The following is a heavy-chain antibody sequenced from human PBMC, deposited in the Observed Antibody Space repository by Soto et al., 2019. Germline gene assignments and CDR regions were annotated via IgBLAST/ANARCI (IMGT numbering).Heavy chain of an antibody. D-gene: IGHD6-19*01. CDR2: AYYRSKWNN. CDR1: GDSVSSNSAA. J-gene: IGHJ3*01. CDR3: ARDVAPVAGSLGHAFDV. Sequence: PSQTLSLTCAISGDSVSSNSAAWNWIRQSPSRGLEWLGRAYYRSKWNNDYAISVKSRITINPDTSKNQFSLQLNSVTPEDTDVYYCARDVAPVAGSLGHAFDVWGEGAMVTVSS. V-gene: IGHV6-1*01.